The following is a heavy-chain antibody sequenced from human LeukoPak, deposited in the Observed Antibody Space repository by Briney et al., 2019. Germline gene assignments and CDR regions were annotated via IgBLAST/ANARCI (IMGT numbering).Heavy chain of an antibody. CDR1: GFTFSSYG. Sequence: GGSLRLSCAASGFTFSSYGMSWVRQAPGKGLEWVSSISSRSTYIYHADSVKGRFTISRDNAKSSLFLQMNSLRAEDLAVYYCARESTAVGDYHFDYWGQGILVAVSS. D-gene: IGHD3-16*01. J-gene: IGHJ4*02. CDR2: ISSRSTYI. V-gene: IGHV3-21*01. CDR3: ARESTAVGDYHFDY.